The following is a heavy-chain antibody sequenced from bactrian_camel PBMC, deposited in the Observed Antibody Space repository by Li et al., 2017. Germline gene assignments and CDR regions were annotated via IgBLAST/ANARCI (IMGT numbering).Heavy chain of an antibody. CDR2: ISTRAGHT. Sequence: HVQLVESGGGSVQAGGSLKLSCTASPDVYASSDYMGWFRQAPGKEREGVATISTRAGHTVYAADVKGRFTISRDRDRNMVYFQMSALKFEDTAMYYCAADSRPTIRCWDYDPYEYNNWGQGTQVTVS. D-gene: IGHD4*01. J-gene: IGHJ4*01. CDR3: AADSRPTIRCWDYDPYEYNN. CDR1: PDVYASSDY. V-gene: IGHV3-3*01.